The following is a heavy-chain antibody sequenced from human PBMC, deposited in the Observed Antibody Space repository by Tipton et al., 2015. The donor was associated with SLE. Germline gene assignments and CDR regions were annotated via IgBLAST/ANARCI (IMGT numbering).Heavy chain of an antibody. CDR3: ARGSLGRHYDIVTGHTYYYFYYMDV. Sequence: TLSLTCTVSGDSISGYYWSWIRQPPGKGLEWIGNIYDSRTSYIPSLKSRVTISVDTSRNQFSLKLSSVRAADTAVYYCARGSLGRHYDIVTGHTYYYFYYMDVWGKGTTVTVSS. J-gene: IGHJ6*03. CDR2: IYDSRT. V-gene: IGHV4-59*01. CDR1: GDSISGYY. D-gene: IGHD3-9*01.